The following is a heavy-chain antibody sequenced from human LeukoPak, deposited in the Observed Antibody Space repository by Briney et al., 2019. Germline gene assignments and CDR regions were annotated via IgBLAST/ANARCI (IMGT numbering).Heavy chain of an antibody. CDR1: GFTFSSYD. CDR3: ARDLNRNWLDP. J-gene: IGHJ5*02. CDR2: ISASGGST. Sequence: LTGGSLRLSCVDSGFTFSSYDMSWVRQIPGKGLEWVSAISASGGSTYYADSVKGRFTISRDNSKSTLYLQMNSLRAEDTAIFYCARDLNRNWLDPWGQGTLVTVSS. D-gene: IGHD1-14*01. V-gene: IGHV3-23*01.